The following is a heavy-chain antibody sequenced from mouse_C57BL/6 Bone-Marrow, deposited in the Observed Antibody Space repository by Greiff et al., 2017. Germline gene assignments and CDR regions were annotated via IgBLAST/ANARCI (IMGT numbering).Heavy chain of an antibody. Sequence: VQLQQPGAELVNPGASVKMSCKASGYTFPSSWITGVKQRPGQGLEGIGDIYPTSGRDNYNEKFKSKAILTVDTTSTTASMQLSSLLSEDSAVFYWARSGPLGRSFDYWGQGTTLTVSS. CDR1: GYTFPSSW. CDR3: ARSGPLGRSFDY. CDR2: IYPTSGRD. D-gene: IGHD4-1*01. V-gene: IGHV1-55*01. J-gene: IGHJ2*01.